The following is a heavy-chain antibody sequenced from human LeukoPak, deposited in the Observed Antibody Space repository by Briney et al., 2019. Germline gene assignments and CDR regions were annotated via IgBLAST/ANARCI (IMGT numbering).Heavy chain of an antibody. CDR1: GGSVSSGSYY. CDR3: ARGLGYCSSTSCYYNDY. V-gene: IGHV4-61*01. Sequence: SETLSLTCTVSGGSVSSGSYYWSWIRQTPGKGLEWIGYIYYSGSTNYNPSLKSRVTISVDTSKNQFSLKLSSVTAADTAVYYCARGLGYCSSTSCYYNDYWGQGTLVTVSS. J-gene: IGHJ4*02. CDR2: IYYSGST. D-gene: IGHD2-2*01.